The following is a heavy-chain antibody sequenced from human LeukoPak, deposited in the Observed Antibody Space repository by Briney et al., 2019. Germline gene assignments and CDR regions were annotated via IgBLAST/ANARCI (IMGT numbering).Heavy chain of an antibody. Sequence: SETLSLTCTVSGGSISSSSYYWGWIRQPPGKGLEWIGEINHSGSTNYNPSLKSRVTISVDTSKNQFSLKLSSVTAADTAVYYCARLVRGSSYSVYYYYYMDVWGKGTTVTISS. V-gene: IGHV4-39*07. CDR1: GGSISSSSYY. CDR3: ARLVRGSSYSVYYYYYMDV. D-gene: IGHD3-10*02. J-gene: IGHJ6*03. CDR2: INHSGST.